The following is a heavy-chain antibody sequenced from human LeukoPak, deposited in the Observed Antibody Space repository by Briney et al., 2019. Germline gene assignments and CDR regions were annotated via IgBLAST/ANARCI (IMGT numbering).Heavy chain of an antibody. CDR1: GGSFSGYY. J-gene: IGHJ4*02. Sequence: SETLSLTCAVYGGSFSGYYWSWIRQPPGKGLEWIGEINHSGSTNYNPSLKSRVTISVDTSKNQFSLKLSSVTAADTAVYYCARRSRSSTSWKGELDYWGQGTLVTVSS. D-gene: IGHD2-2*01. CDR3: ARRSRSSTSWKGELDY. V-gene: IGHV4-34*01. CDR2: INHSGST.